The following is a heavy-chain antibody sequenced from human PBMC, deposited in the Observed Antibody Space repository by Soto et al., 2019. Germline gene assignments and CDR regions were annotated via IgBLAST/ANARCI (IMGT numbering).Heavy chain of an antibody. D-gene: IGHD3-9*01. CDR2: ISGSGDST. Sequence: GGSLRLSCAASGFTFSSYAMNWVRQAPGEGLEWLSGISGSGDSTYYADSVKGRFTISRDNSKDTLYLQMNSLRAEDTAVYYCVKDRNALLTAYAYYWGQGTLVTVSS. V-gene: IGHV3-23*01. CDR3: VKDRNALLTAYAYY. J-gene: IGHJ4*02. CDR1: GFTFSSYA.